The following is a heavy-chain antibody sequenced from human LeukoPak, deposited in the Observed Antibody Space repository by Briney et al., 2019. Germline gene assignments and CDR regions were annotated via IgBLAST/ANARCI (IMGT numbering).Heavy chain of an antibody. CDR1: GFTFSGYA. J-gene: IGHJ3*02. D-gene: IGHD6-19*01. CDR3: AKGKTSGWDQDAFDI. V-gene: IGHV3-23*01. Sequence: GASLRLSCAAAGFTFSGYAMSWVRQAPGKGLEWVSRIIATGGSTYYADSVKGRFAISRDNSKNTLYLQLNSLRVEDTAVYYCAKGKTSGWDQDAFDIWGQGTMVTVSS. CDR2: IIATGGST.